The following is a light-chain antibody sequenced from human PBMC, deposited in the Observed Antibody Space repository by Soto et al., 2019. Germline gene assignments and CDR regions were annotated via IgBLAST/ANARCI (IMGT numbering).Light chain of an antibody. CDR3: QSYDSSLSGSVV. V-gene: IGLV1-40*01. Sequence: QSVLTQPPSVSGAPGQRVTISCTGSSSNIGAGYDVHWYQQLPGTATKLLIYGNSNRPSGVPDRFSGSKSGTSASLAITGLQAEDEADYYCQSYDSSLSGSVVFGGWTQ. J-gene: IGLJ2*01. CDR2: GNS. CDR1: SSNIGAGYD.